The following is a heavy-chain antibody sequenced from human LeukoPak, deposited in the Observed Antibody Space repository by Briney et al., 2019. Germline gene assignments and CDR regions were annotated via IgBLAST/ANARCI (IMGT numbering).Heavy chain of an antibody. J-gene: IGHJ4*02. D-gene: IGHD5-18*01. CDR3: ARGQWGDTAIRH. Sequence: SQTLSLTCTVSGGSMSSGDYYWSWIRQPPGKGLEWIGYIYYSGSSHYNPSLKSRVIISVDPSKNQFSLKLSSVTAADTAVYYCARGQWGDTAIRHWGQGILVTVSS. CDR1: GGSMSSGDYY. CDR2: IYYSGSS. V-gene: IGHV4-30-4*01.